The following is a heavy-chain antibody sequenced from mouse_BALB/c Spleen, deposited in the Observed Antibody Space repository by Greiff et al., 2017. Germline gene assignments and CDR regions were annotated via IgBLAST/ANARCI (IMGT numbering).Heavy chain of an antibody. CDR3: ARQGYYRYEVFDY. Sequence: EVQLVESGGGLVQPGGSLKLSCAASGFTFSSYTMSWVRQTPEKRLEWVAYISNGGGSTYYPDTVKGRFTISRDNAKNTLYLQMSSLKSEDTAMYYCARQGYYRYEVFDYWGQGTTLTVAS. CDR1: GFTFSSYT. J-gene: IGHJ2*01. CDR2: ISNGGGST. D-gene: IGHD2-14*01. V-gene: IGHV5-12-2*01.